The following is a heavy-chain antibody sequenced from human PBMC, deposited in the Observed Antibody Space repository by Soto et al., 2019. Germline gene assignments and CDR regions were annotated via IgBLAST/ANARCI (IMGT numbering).Heavy chain of an antibody. Sequence: EAQLLESGGGLVLPGGSLRLSCAVSGFTFNNYAMSWVRQHPGKGLEWVSSITSSGGSTFYADSVKGRLTISRDNSENTLYLQMNSLRVEDTAVYYCAKRKYGDYVGGFDRWGQGTLVTVSS. CDR3: AKRKYGDYVGGFDR. V-gene: IGHV3-23*01. CDR1: GFTFNNYA. J-gene: IGHJ4*02. CDR2: ITSSGGST. D-gene: IGHD4-17*01.